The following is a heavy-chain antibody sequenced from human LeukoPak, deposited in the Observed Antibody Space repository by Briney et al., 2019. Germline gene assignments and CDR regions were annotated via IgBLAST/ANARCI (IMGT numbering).Heavy chain of an antibody. CDR2: IYYSGST. CDR1: GGSISSSSYY. V-gene: IGHV4-39*01. D-gene: IGHD6-6*01. CDR3: ASQRYSSSARGGTYFDY. Sequence: NPSETLSLTCTVSGGSISSSSYYWGWIRQPPGKGLEWIGSIYYSGSTYYNPSLKSRVTISVDTSKNQFSLKLSSVTAADTAVYYCASQRYSSSARGGTYFDYWGQGTLVTVSS. J-gene: IGHJ4*02.